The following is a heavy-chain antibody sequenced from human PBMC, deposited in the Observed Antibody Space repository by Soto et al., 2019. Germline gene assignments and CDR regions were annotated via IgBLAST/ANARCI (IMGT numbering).Heavy chain of an antibody. CDR3: ARDGDYGTFDY. CDR2: VYYTGST. V-gene: IGHV4-59*12. D-gene: IGHD4-17*01. CDR1: GGSISNYY. J-gene: IGHJ4*02. Sequence: PSETLALTCTVSGGSISNYYWSWIRQPPGKGLEWIGYVYYTGSTNYNPSLKSRVTISVDTSKNQFSLKLSSVTAADTAVYYCARDGDYGTFDYWGQGTLVTVSS.